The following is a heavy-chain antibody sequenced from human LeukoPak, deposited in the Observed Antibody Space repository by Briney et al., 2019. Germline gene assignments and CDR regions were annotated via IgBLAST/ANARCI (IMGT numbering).Heavy chain of an antibody. CDR1: GYTFTSYD. V-gene: IGHV1-8*01. Sequence: GASVKVSCKASGYTFTSYDINWVRQATGQGLEWMGWMNPNSGNTGYAQKFQGRVTMTRNTSISTAYMELSSLRSEDTAVYYCARSLNMVRGVITSFWGQGTLVTVSS. D-gene: IGHD3-10*01. J-gene: IGHJ4*02. CDR3: ARSLNMVRGVITSF. CDR2: MNPNSGNT.